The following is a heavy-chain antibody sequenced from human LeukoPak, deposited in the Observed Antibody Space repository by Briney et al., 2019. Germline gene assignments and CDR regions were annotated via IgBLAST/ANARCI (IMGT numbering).Heavy chain of an antibody. CDR1: GDAIIDDS. V-gene: IGHV4-4*08. J-gene: IGHJ4*02. CDR2: IYEGGSA. D-gene: IGHD2-8*01. Sequence: SETLSLTCTVSGDAIIDDSWSWIRQPPGKGLEWIGYIYEGGSANYNPSLRSRVTISVDTSKNQFSLKLSSVTAADTAVYYCARSGVYWGQGTLVTVSS. CDR3: ARSGVY.